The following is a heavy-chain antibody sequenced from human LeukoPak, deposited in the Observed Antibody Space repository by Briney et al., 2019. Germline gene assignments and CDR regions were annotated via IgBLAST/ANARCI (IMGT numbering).Heavy chain of an antibody. CDR3: ARERGYCSSTSCYNLFDY. CDR2: IWYDGSNK. V-gene: IGHV3-33*08. CDR1: GFTFSSYG. Sequence: GGSLRLSCAASGFTFSSYGMHRVRQAPGKGLEWVAVIWYDGSNKYYADSVKGRFTISRDNSKNTLYLQMNSLRAEDTAVYYCARERGYCSSTSCYNLFDYWGQGTLVTVSS. D-gene: IGHD2-2*02. J-gene: IGHJ4*02.